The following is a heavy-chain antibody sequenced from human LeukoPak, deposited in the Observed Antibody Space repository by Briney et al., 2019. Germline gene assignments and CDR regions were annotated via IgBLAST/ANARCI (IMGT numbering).Heavy chain of an antibody. CDR1: GFTFTTYS. CDR3: ARGGGDTSARPFFDYR. CDR2: ISINGDNR. Sequence: GGSLRLSCAASGFTFTTYSMLWGRQAPGKGLEYVSGISINGDNRYYANSVEGRFPISRDNSKNTVWLQMGSLRPADTGVYFCARGGGDTSARPFFDYRGGQGSLITVSS. D-gene: IGHD3/OR15-3a*01. V-gene: IGHV3-64*01. J-gene: IGHJ4*02.